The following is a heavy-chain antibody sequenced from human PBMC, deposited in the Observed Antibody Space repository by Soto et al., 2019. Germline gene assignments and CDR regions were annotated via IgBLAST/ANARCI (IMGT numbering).Heavy chain of an antibody. V-gene: IGHV3-23*01. CDR2: ISASGAYT. Sequence: GGSLRLSCAASGFTFSSYAVSWARQTPGKGLEWVSTISASGAYTYYVDSVKGRFTISRDNSRNTLYLQMRSLRAGDTATYYCAKEVIAARPYYFDYWGQGTLVTVSS. D-gene: IGHD6-6*01. J-gene: IGHJ4*02. CDR3: AKEVIAARPYYFDY. CDR1: GFTFSSYA.